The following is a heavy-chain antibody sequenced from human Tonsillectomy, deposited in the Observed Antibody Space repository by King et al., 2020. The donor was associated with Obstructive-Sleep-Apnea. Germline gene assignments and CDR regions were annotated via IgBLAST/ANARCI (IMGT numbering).Heavy chain of an antibody. CDR2: ISSSGDKT. CDR1: GLTFSRDA. V-gene: IGHV3-23*04. CDR3: AKDWLFDWFLIADLGNGF. D-gene: IGHD3-9*01. J-gene: IGHJ4*02. Sequence: VQLVESGGGLVQPGGSLRLSCAASGLTFSRDAMSWVRQAPGKGLEWVSSISSSGDKTYYGDSVKGRFTISRDNSKNTVYLQMNSLRAEDTAVYYCAKDWLFDWFLIADLGNGFWGQGTLVTGSS.